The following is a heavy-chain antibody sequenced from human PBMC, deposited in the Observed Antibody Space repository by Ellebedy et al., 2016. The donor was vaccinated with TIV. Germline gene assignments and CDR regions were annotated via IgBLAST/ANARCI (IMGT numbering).Heavy chain of an antibody. CDR3: TKRGVAWAAFDI. J-gene: IGHJ3*02. Sequence: PGGSLRLSCAASGFPFRDFAMNWVRQAPGKGLEWVSALSPRGDITYFADSVKGRFTISRDNSQDTVHLQMHSLRAEDTAVYYCTKRGVAWAAFDIWGPGTLVTVSS. V-gene: IGHV3-23*01. CDR2: LSPRGDIT. D-gene: IGHD7-27*01. CDR1: GFPFRDFA.